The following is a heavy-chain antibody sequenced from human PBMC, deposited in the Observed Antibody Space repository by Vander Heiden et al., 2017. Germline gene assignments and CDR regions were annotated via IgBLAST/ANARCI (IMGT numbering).Heavy chain of an antibody. Sequence: QLKRVQSGAEVKKHGASVKASCKAPGHTFTSYGIDWGRQSPGQGLEWMGWISVYNGNTHYAQKFQGRVTMTTDTSTTTAYLEVRSLTSDDTAVYYCARDRFCDWSLPSYWGQGSLVTVSS. D-gene: IGHD3-9*01. CDR3: ARDRFCDWSLPSY. CDR2: ISVYNGNT. J-gene: IGHJ4*02. CDR1: GHTFTSYG. V-gene: IGHV1-18*04.